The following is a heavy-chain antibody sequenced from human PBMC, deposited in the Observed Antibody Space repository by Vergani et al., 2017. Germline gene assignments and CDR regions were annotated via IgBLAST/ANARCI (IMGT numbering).Heavy chain of an antibody. D-gene: IGHD3-10*01. Sequence: QVQLVQSGAEVKKPGASVKVSCKASGYTFTGYYTHWVRQAPGQGLEWMGWINPNSGGTNYAQKCQGRVTMTRDTSISTAYMELSRLRSDDTAVYYCARTRSSGYYGSGSYYGDYFDYWGQGTLVTVSS. CDR2: INPNSGGT. CDR1: GYTFTGYY. V-gene: IGHV1-2*02. CDR3: ARTRSSGYYGSGSYYGDYFDY. J-gene: IGHJ4*02.